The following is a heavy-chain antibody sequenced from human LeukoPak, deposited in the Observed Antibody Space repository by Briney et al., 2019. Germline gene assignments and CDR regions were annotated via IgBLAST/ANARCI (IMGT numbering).Heavy chain of an antibody. CDR1: GYTFTGYY. J-gene: IGHJ4*02. CDR2: INPNSGGT. V-gene: IGHV1-2*02. CDR3: ARDPDSSSPLDY. Sequence: ASVKVSCKASGYTFTGYYMHWVRQAPGQGLEWMGWINPNSGGTNYAQKFQGRVTMTRDTFISTAYMELSRLRSDDTAVYYCARDPDSSSPLDYWGQGTLVTVSS. D-gene: IGHD6-6*01.